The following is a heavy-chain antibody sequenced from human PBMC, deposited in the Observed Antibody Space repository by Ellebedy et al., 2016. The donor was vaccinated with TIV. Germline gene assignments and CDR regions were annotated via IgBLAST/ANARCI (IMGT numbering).Heavy chain of an antibody. Sequence: MPSETLSLTCTVSRGSISRSYWSRFRQPPGKGLEWIAFIYYTGRTNYNPSLRSRATISLDTSQNQFSLRLSSVTAADTAVDYCATTDGDYWGQGTLVTVSS. CDR1: RGSISRSY. CDR3: ATTDGDY. CDR2: IYYTGRT. V-gene: IGHV4-59*08. D-gene: IGHD1-26*01. J-gene: IGHJ4*02.